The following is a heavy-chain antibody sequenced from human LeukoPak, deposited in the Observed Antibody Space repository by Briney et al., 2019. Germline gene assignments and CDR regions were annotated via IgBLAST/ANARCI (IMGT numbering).Heavy chain of an antibody. D-gene: IGHD2-2*01. V-gene: IGHV3-21*01. CDR1: GFTLNGYT. CDR2: ISSRSDYI. J-gene: IGHJ6*02. Sequence: GGSLRLSCAASGFTLNGYTMNWVRQAPGKGLEWVSSISSRSDYIYYTGSVRGRFTVSRDNAKNSLFLQMNSLRADDTAVYYCARDLGYCSSTDCGHYFYGLDVWGQGTTVTVSS. CDR3: ARDLGYCSSTDCGHYFYGLDV.